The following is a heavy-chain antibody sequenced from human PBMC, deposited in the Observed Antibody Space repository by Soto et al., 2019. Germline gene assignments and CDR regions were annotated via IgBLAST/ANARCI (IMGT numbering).Heavy chain of an antibody. J-gene: IGHJ6*02. CDR2: IYHSGST. D-gene: IGHD1-26*01. CDR1: SASIISEQR. CDR3: ARVSGSYYYGMDV. V-gene: IGHV4-4*02. Sequence: SETLSLTCAVSSASIISEQRWSWVRQPPGKGLEWIGEIYHSGSTNYNPSLKSRVTISVDKSKNQFSLKLSSVTAADTAVYYCARVSGSYYYGMDVWGQGITVTVSS.